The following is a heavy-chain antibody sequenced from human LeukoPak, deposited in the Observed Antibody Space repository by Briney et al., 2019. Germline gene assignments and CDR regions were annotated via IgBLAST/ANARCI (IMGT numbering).Heavy chain of an antibody. D-gene: IGHD2-15*01. CDR1: GFTFGSYA. V-gene: IGHV3-23*01. J-gene: IGHJ4*02. Sequence: GGSLRLSCAASGFTFGSYAMYWVRQAPGKGLEWVSGIFGSGGSAHYADSVKGRFTISRDNSKNTVYLQMDRLRAEDTDTYYCAKTTTGYSSGRYPAWPIDYWGQGTLVTVSS. CDR3: AKTTTGYSSGRYPAWPIDY. CDR2: IFGSGGSA.